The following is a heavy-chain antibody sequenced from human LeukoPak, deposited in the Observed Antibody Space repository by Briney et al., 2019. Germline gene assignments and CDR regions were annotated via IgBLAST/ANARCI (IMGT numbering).Heavy chain of an antibody. J-gene: IGHJ4*02. CDR2: IWYDGSNK. CDR1: GFTFSSYG. Sequence: HPGGSLRLSCAASGFTFSSYGMHWVRQAPGKGLEWVAAIWYDGSNKYYADSVKGRFTISRDNSKNTLYLQMNSLRAEDTAVYYCARSLGSGSYPADYWGQGTLVTVS. V-gene: IGHV3-33*01. D-gene: IGHD3-10*02. CDR3: ARSLGSGSYPADY.